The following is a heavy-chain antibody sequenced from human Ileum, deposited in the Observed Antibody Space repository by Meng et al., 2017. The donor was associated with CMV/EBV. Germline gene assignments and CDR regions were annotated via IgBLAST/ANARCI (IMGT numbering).Heavy chain of an antibody. Sequence: SGDTFPDYYIHWVRQAPGQGLEWMGRVNLYSGAADYAQNFQGRVTMTWDASITTAYMDLAWLRSDDTAIYFCARGGERGHQTLDPWGQGALVTVSS. D-gene: IGHD1-1*01. CDR1: GDTFPDYY. J-gene: IGHJ5*02. V-gene: IGHV1-2*06. CDR2: VNLYSGAA. CDR3: ARGGERGHQTLDP.